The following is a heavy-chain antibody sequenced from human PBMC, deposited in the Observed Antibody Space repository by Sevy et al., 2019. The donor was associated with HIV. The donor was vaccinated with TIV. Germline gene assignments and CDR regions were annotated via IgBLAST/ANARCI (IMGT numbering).Heavy chain of an antibody. Sequence: GGSLRLSCAASGFRFSSYGMNWVRQAPDKGLEWVAFLPYDGSKEDYADSVKGRFTISRDNSKNTLYLQMNSLRAEDTAVYYCAKSGPMAAAHFYYYGMDVWSQGTTVTVSS. CDR2: LPYDGSKE. V-gene: IGHV3-30*02. J-gene: IGHJ6*02. D-gene: IGHD6-13*01. CDR3: AKSGPMAAAHFYYYGMDV. CDR1: GFRFSSYG.